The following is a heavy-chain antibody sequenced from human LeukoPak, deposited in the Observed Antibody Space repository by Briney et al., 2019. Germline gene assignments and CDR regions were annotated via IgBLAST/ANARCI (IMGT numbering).Heavy chain of an antibody. J-gene: IGHJ4*02. Sequence: GGSLRLSCAASWFTVSSNYMSWVRQAPGKGLEWVSVIYSGGSTYYADSVKGRFTISRHNSKNTLYLQMNSLRAEDTAVYYCARSGYSGYDLPYFDYWGQGTLVTVSS. CDR1: WFTVSSNY. D-gene: IGHD5-12*01. CDR2: IYSGGST. V-gene: IGHV3-53*04. CDR3: ARSGYSGYDLPYFDY.